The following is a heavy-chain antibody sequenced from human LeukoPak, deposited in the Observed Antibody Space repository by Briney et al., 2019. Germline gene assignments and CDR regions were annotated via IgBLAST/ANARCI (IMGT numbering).Heavy chain of an antibody. CDR3: ARGLRTLTIFGVVARYFDY. CDR1: GGSISSGSYY. J-gene: IGHJ4*02. Sequence: PSETLSLTCTVSGGSISSGSYYWSWIRQPPGKGLEWIGSIYHSGSTYYNPSLKSRVTISVDTTKNQFSLKLSSVTAADPAVYYCARGLRTLTIFGVVARYFDYWGQGTLVTVSS. CDR2: IYHSGST. V-gene: IGHV4-39*07. D-gene: IGHD3-3*01.